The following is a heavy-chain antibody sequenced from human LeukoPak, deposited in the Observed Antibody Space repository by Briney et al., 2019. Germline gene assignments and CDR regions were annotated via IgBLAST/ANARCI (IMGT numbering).Heavy chain of an antibody. V-gene: IGHV4-59*01. CDR3: ARAGSAWGFDC. J-gene: IGHJ4*02. CDR2: LYYSGSA. Sequence: SETLSLTCTVSGDSISSYYWSWIRQPPGKGLEWIGYLYYSGSANYNPSLKSRVTTSIDTSKNQFSLKLSSVTAADTAVYYCARAGSAWGFDCWGQGTLVTVSS. CDR1: GDSISSYY. D-gene: IGHD6-19*01.